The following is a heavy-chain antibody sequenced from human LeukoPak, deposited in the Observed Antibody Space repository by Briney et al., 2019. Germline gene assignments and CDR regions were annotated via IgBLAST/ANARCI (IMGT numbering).Heavy chain of an antibody. V-gene: IGHV3-21*01. CDR2: SVTSGST. CDR1: GFTFSSYN. Sequence: GGSLRLSCAASGFTFSSYNLYWVRQAPGKGLEWVSSSVTSGSTYYADSVRGRFTISRDNAKSSLYLQMSSLSVEDTAVYYCATKMHGPFDHWGQGTLVTVSS. CDR3: ATKMHGPFDH. D-gene: IGHD5-24*01. J-gene: IGHJ4*02.